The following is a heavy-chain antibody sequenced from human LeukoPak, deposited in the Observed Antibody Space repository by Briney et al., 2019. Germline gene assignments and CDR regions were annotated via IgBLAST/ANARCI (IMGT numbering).Heavy chain of an antibody. Sequence: AACGVGVSSKYRSWVRHAPRKGLEWVSVIYSGGSTYYADSVKGRFTISRDNSKNTLYLQMNSLRAEDTAVYYCARHARYYDSSGYYYALSWYFDYWGQGTLVTVSS. CDR2: IYSGGST. J-gene: IGHJ4*02. V-gene: IGHV3-53*01. CDR1: GVGVSSKY. CDR3: ARHARYYDSSGYYYALSWYFDY. D-gene: IGHD3-22*01.